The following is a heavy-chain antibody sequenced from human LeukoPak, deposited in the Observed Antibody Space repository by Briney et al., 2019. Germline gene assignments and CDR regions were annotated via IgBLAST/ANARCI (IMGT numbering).Heavy chain of an antibody. D-gene: IGHD2-2*01. CDR2: IYTSGST. CDR1: GGSISSYY. V-gene: IGHV4-4*07. Sequence: SETLSLTCTVSGGSISSYYWSWIRQPAGKGLEWIGRIYTSGSTNYNPSLKSRVTMSVDTSKNQFSLKLSSVTAADTAVYYCASKSVVPAALSYYYYGMDVWGQGTTVTVSS. CDR3: ASKSVVPAALSYYYYGMDV. J-gene: IGHJ6*02.